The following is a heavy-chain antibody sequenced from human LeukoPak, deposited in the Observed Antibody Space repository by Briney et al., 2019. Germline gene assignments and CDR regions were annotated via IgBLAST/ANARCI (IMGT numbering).Heavy chain of an antibody. J-gene: IGHJ4*02. Sequence: GGSLRLSCAASGFTFSSYSMNWVRQAPGKGLEWVSSISSSSSYIYYADSVKGRFTISRDNAKNSLYLQMNSLRAEDTAVYYCARENYGSGSYEGYFDYWGQGTQVTVSS. D-gene: IGHD3-10*01. CDR1: GFTFSSYS. V-gene: IGHV3-21*01. CDR3: ARENYGSGSYEGYFDY. CDR2: ISSSSSYI.